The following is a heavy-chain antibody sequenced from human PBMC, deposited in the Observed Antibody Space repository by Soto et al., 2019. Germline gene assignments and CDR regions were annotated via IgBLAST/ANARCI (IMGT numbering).Heavy chain of an antibody. CDR3: ARRYGGNIHY. CDR2: IYYSGST. D-gene: IGHD2-15*01. J-gene: IGHJ4*02. V-gene: IGHV4-61*01. Sequence: SETLSLTCTVSGGSVSSGSYYWSWIRQPPGKGLEWIGYIYYSGSTNYNPSLKSRVTISVDTSKNQFSLKLSSVTAADTAVYYWARRYGGNIHYWGQGILVTVSS. CDR1: GGSVSSGSYY.